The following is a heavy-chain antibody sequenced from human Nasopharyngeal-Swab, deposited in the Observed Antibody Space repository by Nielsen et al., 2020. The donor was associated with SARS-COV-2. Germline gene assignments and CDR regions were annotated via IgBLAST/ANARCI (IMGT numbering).Heavy chain of an antibody. V-gene: IGHV3-49*03. CDR3: TREGIVVVVAATDRFDY. CDR1: GFTFSNAW. D-gene: IGHD2-15*01. CDR2: IRSKAYGGTT. Sequence: GESLKISCAASGFTFSNAWMSWLRQAPGKGLEWVGFIRSKAYGGTTEYAASVKGRFTISRDDSKSIAYLQMNSLKTEDTAVYYCTREGIVVVVAATDRFDYWGQGTLVTVSS. J-gene: IGHJ4*02.